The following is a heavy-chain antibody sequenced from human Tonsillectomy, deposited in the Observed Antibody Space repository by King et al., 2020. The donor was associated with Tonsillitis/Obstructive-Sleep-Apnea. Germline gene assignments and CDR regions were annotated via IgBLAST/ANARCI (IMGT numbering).Heavy chain of an antibody. D-gene: IGHD3-3*01. CDR2: IYWDDDK. CDR3: VHVAWFSSFDY. CDR1: GFSLSTSGVG. V-gene: IGHV2-5*02. J-gene: IGHJ4*02. Sequence: TLKESGPTLVKPTQTLTLTCTFSGFSLSTSGVGVGWIRQPPGKALEWLALIYWDDDKRYIPSLKSRLTITKDTSRNQVVLTMTNMRPVDTATYYCVHVAWFSSFDYWGQGTLVTVSS.